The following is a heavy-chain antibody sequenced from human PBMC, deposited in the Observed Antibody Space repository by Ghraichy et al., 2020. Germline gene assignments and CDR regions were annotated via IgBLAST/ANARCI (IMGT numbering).Heavy chain of an antibody. CDR2: IYPADSDT. Sequence: GESLNISCKGSGYSFTNYWIGWVRQMPGKGLEWMGIIYPADSDTRYSPSFQGQVTISADKSITTAYLQWSSLKASETAMNYCARSSDFYVSPDYWGQGTLVTVAS. V-gene: IGHV5-51*01. D-gene: IGHD2-21*01. J-gene: IGHJ4*02. CDR3: ARSSDFYVSPDY. CDR1: GYSFTNYW.